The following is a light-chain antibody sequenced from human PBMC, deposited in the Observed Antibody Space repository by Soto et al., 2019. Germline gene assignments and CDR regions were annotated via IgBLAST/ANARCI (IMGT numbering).Light chain of an antibody. J-gene: IGKJ2*01. Sequence: ETVLTQSPGTVSLSPGERATLSCRTSQSVNSNYLAWYQQKPGQAPRLLIYGVFNRATGIPDRFSGSGSGTDFPLTISVLEPEDSAVYYCQHYDGSPRTFGQGTKLEIK. CDR3: QHYDGSPRT. CDR2: GVF. CDR1: QSVNSNY. V-gene: IGKV3-20*01.